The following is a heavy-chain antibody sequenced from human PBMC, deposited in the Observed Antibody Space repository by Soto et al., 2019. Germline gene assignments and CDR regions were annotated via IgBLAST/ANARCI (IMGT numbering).Heavy chain of an antibody. D-gene: IGHD4-4*01. CDR1: GFTFRSYA. CDR2: XSYDGXNK. J-gene: IGHJ6*01. CDR3: TTRNYIHGMDV. Sequence: PGXSPRLSCAASGFTFRSYAMHWVRQAPGKGLEWVDVXSYDGXNKYYEDSVKXXFTISRDXXKNKMYVQMNSLKTEDTAVYYCTTRNYIHGMDVWGQGTTVTVSS. V-gene: IGHV3-30-3*01.